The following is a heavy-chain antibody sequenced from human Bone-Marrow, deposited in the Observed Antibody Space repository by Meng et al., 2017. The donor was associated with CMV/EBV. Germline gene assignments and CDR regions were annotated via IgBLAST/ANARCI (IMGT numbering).Heavy chain of an antibody. Sequence: GESLNISCAASGFTFNRYSMNWVRQAPGKGLEWVSSISSSSSYIYYADSVKGRITISRDNAKNSLYLQMTRLRAEDTAVYYCARDRTDCSSTSCYTGGMDVWGQGTTVTVSS. CDR3: ARDRTDCSSTSCYTGGMDV. V-gene: IGHV3-21*01. D-gene: IGHD2-2*02. CDR1: GFTFNRYS. CDR2: ISSSSSYI. J-gene: IGHJ6*02.